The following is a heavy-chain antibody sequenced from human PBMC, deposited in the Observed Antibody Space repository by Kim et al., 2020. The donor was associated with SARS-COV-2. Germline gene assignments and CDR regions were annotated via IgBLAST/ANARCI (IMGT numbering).Heavy chain of an antibody. V-gene: IGHV1-46*01. J-gene: IGHJ6*01. CDR2: INPSGGST. D-gene: IGHD2-2*01. CDR3: SREENRYLSSTSCYRYGMD. Sequence: ASVKVSCKASGYTFTSYYMHWVRQAPGQGLEWMGIINPSGGSTSYAQKFQGRVTMTRDTSTSTVYMELSNLRSQDTAVYYFSREENRYLSSTSCYRYGMD. CDR1: GYTFTSYY.